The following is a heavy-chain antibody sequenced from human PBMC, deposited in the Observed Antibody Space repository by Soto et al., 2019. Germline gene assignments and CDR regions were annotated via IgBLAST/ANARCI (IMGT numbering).Heavy chain of an antibody. CDR3: ARAIVVTVGGMDV. V-gene: IGHV4-30-4*01. Sequence: QVQLQESGPGLVKPSQTLSLTCTVSGGSISNADYYWSWVRQPPGKGMEWIGYIYYSGSSFFNPSLKSRVPMSKDTSKNQFSLRLTSVTAADTAVYYCARAIVVTVGGMDVWGRGTTVTVSS. D-gene: IGHD5-12*01. J-gene: IGHJ6*02. CDR1: GGSISNADYY. CDR2: IYYSGSS.